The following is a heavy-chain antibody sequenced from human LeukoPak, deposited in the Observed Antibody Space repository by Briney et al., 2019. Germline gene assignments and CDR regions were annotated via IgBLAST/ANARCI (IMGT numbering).Heavy chain of an antibody. CDR2: IYCSGDT. CDR1: GASISSSTYY. CDR3: ARLDGDSLFDY. V-gene: IGHV4-39*01. J-gene: IGHJ4*02. Sequence: PSQTLSLTCTVSGASISSSTYYWGWIRQPPGKGLEWIGSIYCSGDTYYNPSLKSRVTISVDTSKNQFSLKLSSVTAADTAVYYCARLDGDSLFDYWGQGTLVTVSS. D-gene: IGHD4-17*01.